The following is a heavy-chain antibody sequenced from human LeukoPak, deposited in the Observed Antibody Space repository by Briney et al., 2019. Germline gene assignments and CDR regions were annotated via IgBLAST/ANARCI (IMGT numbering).Heavy chain of an antibody. Sequence: GQSLKISCQGSGYTFTTHWIGWVRQMPGNGLERMGIIYPGDSDTTYSPSFQGQVTISADKSISTAYLQWSSLRASDTAIYYCARSSCYGSCYFDYWGQGTLVTVSS. CDR2: IYPGDSDT. D-gene: IGHD2-2*01. V-gene: IGHV5-51*01. J-gene: IGHJ4*02. CDR1: GYTFTTHW. CDR3: ARSSCYGSCYFDY.